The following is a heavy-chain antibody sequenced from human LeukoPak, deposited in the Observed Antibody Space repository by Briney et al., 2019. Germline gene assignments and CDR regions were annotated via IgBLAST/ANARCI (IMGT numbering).Heavy chain of an antibody. CDR1: GGSISSSNW. CDR3: ASTEIYDSSGYYTVGAFDI. D-gene: IGHD3-22*01. V-gene: IGHV4-4*02. Sequence: PSGTLSLTCAVSGGSISSSNWWSWVRQPPGNGLEWIGEIYHSGSTNYNPSLKSRVTISVDKSKNQFSLKLSSVTAADTAVYYCASTEIYDSSGYYTVGAFDIWGQGTMVTVSS. CDR2: IYHSGST. J-gene: IGHJ3*02.